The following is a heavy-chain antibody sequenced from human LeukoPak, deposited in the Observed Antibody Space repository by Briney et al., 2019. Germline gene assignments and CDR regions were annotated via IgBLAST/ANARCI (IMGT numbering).Heavy chain of an antibody. CDR1: GYTFTSYG. Sequence: GASVKVSCKTSGYTFTSYGITWVRRAPGQGLEWMGWISTYNGVTKYSQKFQDRVTMTTDQPTSTAYLELRSLRSDDTAVYYCATTMTKGFFSEFWGQGALVTVSP. V-gene: IGHV1-18*01. J-gene: IGHJ4*02. CDR3: ATTMTKGFFSEF. CDR2: ISTYNGVT. D-gene: IGHD3-22*01.